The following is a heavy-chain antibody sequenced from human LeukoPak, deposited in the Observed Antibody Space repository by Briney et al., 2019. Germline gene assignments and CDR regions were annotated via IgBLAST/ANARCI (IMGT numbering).Heavy chain of an antibody. D-gene: IGHD6-19*01. CDR2: ISPSIGNT. CDR1: GYTFTNYG. Sequence: ASVKVSCKASGYTFTNYGITWVRQAPGQGLEWLGWISPSIGNTNYAQKFQGRVTMTRDTSISTAYMELSRLRSDDTAVYYCAITVAGNYYFDYWGQGTLVTVSS. J-gene: IGHJ4*02. V-gene: IGHV1-18*01. CDR3: AITVAGNYYFDY.